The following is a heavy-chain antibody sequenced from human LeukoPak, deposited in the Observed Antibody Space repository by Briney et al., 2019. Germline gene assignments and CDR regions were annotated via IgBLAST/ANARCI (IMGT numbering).Heavy chain of an antibody. CDR2: IIPIFGTA. CDR1: GGTFSSYA. CDR3: ARVVVVPAAINNWFDP. J-gene: IGHJ5*02. D-gene: IGHD2-2*01. Sequence: SVTVSCKASGGTFSSYAISWVRQAPGQGLEWMGGIIPIFGTANYAQKFQGRVTITADESTSTAYMELSSLRSEDTAVYYCARVVVVPAAINNWFDPWGQGTLVTVSS. V-gene: IGHV1-69*13.